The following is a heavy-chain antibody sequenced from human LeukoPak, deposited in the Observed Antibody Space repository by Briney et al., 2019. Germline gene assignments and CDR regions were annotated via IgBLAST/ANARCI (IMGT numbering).Heavy chain of an antibody. J-gene: IGHJ6*02. CDR3: ARGVDSSGYYYYYYGMDV. CDR1: GFTFSSYA. CDR2: ISSNGGST. V-gene: IGHV3-64*01. D-gene: IGHD3-22*01. Sequence: GGSLRLSCVASGFTFSSYAMHWVRQAPGKGLEYVSAISSNGGSTYYANSVKGRFTISRDNSENTLYLQMGSLRAEDMAVYYCARGVDSSGYYYYYYGMDVWGQGTTVTVSS.